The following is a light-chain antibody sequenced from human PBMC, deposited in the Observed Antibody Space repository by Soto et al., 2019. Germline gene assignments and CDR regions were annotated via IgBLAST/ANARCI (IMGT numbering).Light chain of an antibody. CDR3: QHYNNYPWT. CDR2: KAS. J-gene: IGKJ1*01. Sequence: DIQMTQSPSTLSASPGARVIITCRASQSINKWLAWYQQRPGEAPKLLIYKASHLQSGVPSRFSGSGSGTEFSLTISSLQPADFATYYCQHYNNYPWTFGQGTKVEIK. V-gene: IGKV1-5*03. CDR1: QSINKW.